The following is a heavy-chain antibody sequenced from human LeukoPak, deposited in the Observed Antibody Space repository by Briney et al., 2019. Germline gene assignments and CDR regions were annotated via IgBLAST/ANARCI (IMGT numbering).Heavy chain of an antibody. V-gene: IGHV3-33*01. D-gene: IGHD6-19*01. CDR2: IWYGGSNK. Sequence: GGSLRLSCAASGFTFSSYGMHWVRQAPGKGLEWVADIWYGGSNKYYADSVKGRFTISRDNSKNTLYLQMNSLRAEDTAVYYCAGSGIAVAATDYYHGMDVWGQGTTVTVSS. CDR3: AGSGIAVAATDYYHGMDV. CDR1: GFTFSSYG. J-gene: IGHJ6*02.